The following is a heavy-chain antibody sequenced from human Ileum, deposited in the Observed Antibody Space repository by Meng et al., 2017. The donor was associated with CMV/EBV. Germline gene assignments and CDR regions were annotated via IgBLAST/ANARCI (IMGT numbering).Heavy chain of an antibody. CDR1: GGSVRSTSDY. CDR3: ARGFYYDSNGFD. D-gene: IGHD3-22*01. J-gene: IGHJ4*02. Sequence: SETLSLTCTVSGGSVRSTSDYWGWIRQPPGKGLEWIGTIYYTGNTYYSLSLKSRVTILVDTSKNQFSLKLSSVTAADTAVYYCARGFYYDSNGFDWGQGTLVTVSS. CDR2: IYYTGNT. V-gene: IGHV4-39*07.